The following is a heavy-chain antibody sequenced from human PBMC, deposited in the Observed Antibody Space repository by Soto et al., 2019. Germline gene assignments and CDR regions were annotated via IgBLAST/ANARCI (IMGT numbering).Heavy chain of an antibody. V-gene: IGHV5-51*01. CDR3: ARRAFGVYGMDV. D-gene: IGHD3-16*01. CDR1: GYRFTTYW. J-gene: IGHJ6*02. CDR2: IYPGDSNT. Sequence: GESLKISCKGSGYRFTTYWIGWVRQMPGKGLEWMGLIYPGDSNTRFSPSFQGQVTISVDMSISTAYLQWSRLKASDTAMYYCARRAFGVYGMDVWGQGTTVTVSS.